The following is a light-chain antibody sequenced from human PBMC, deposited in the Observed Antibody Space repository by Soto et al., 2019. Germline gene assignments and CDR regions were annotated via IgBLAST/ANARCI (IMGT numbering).Light chain of an antibody. V-gene: IGLV2-14*01. J-gene: IGLJ2*01. Sequence: QSALTQPASVSGSPGQSITISCAGTMRDVGAYNLVSWYQQHPGRAPQLIIYEVRNRPSGISFRFSGSKSGNTASLTISGPQAEDEADYYCSSYTSKSSLIFGGGTKVTVL. CDR3: SSYTSKSSLI. CDR2: EVR. CDR1: MRDVGAYNL.